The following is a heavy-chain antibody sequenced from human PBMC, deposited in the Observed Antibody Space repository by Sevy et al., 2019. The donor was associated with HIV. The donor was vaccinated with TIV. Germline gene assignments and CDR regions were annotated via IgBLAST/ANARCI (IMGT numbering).Heavy chain of an antibody. V-gene: IGHV3-30*04. D-gene: IGHD2-2*01. J-gene: IGHJ4*02. Sequence: GGSLRLSCAASGFTFSSYAMHWVRQAPGKGLEWLTVISYDGSNKFYADPVKGRFTISRDNSKNTLYLQMNSLRTEDTDLYYCARDSSAVVVLPAAMIWGQGTLVTVSS. CDR2: ISYDGSNK. CDR3: ARDSSAVVVLPAAMI. CDR1: GFTFSSYA.